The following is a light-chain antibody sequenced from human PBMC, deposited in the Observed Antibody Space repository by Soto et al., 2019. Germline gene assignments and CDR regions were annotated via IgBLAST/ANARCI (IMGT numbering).Light chain of an antibody. CDR3: SSYSISTAYL. J-gene: IGLJ1*01. V-gene: IGLV2-14*01. Sequence: QSALTQPASVSGSPGQSITISCTGTSSDVGGYDHVSWYQLHPGKAPKLMVFEVSNRPSGVSFRFSGSKSGNTASLTISGLQAEDEAAYFCSSYSISTAYLFGTGTKVTV. CDR2: EVS. CDR1: SSDVGGYDH.